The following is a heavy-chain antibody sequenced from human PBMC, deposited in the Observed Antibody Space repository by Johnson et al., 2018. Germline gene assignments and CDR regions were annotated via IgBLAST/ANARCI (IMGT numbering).Heavy chain of an antibody. J-gene: IGHJ3*01. D-gene: IGHD3-3*01. V-gene: IGHV3-23*04. CDR1: GFSFSSHA. CDR3: ANERVEGRFGLDV. CDR2: VLPDGYS. Sequence: VQLVESGGGLVQPGGSLRLSCAASGFSFSSHAMTWVRQAPGKGLEWVSVVLPDGYSKYADSVKGRFTTSRDNSKDTLYLQMNSLTAEDSALYYCANERVEGRFGLDVGGQGTMVTVSS.